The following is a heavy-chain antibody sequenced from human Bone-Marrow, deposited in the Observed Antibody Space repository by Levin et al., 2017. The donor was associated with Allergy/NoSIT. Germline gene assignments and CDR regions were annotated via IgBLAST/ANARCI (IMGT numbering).Heavy chain of an antibody. D-gene: IGHD2-21*02. CDR1: GDPFSNTFSNYA. CDR3: ARDLETAILTGLDV. J-gene: IGHJ6*02. CDR2: LIPSIGTP. Sequence: SAKVSCKASGDPFSNTFSNYAITWVRQVPGQGFEWMGGLIPSIGTPQYAEKFQGRLTITADESTTTAYMELSSLRSEDTAVYYCARDLETAILTGLDVWGQGTTVIVS. V-gene: IGHV1-69*13.